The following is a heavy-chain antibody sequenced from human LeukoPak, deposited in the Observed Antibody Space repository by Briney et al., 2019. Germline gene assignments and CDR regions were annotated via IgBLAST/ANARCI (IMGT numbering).Heavy chain of an antibody. D-gene: IGHD6-13*01. V-gene: IGHV4-59*01. CDR3: ARTWSSSSGWYFDL. J-gene: IGHJ2*01. Sequence: SETLSLTCTVSGGSISSYYWSWIRQPPGKGLEWIGYIYYSGSTNYNPPLKSRVTISVDTSKNQFSLKLSSVTAADTAVYYCARTWSSSSGWYFDLWGRGTLVTVSS. CDR1: GGSISSYY. CDR2: IYYSGST.